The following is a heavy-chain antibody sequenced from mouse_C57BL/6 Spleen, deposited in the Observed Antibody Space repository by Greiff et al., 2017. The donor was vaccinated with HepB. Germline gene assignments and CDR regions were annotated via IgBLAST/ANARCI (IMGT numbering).Heavy chain of an antibody. Sequence: VQLQQPGAELVKPGASVKLSCKASGYTFTSYWMHWVKQRPGRGLEWIGRIDPNSGGTKYNEKFKSKATLTVDKPSSTAYMQLSSLTSEDSAVYYCAIPLITTVVATENYFDYWGQGTTLTVSS. V-gene: IGHV1-72*01. J-gene: IGHJ2*01. D-gene: IGHD1-1*01. CDR3: AIPLITTVVATENYFDY. CDR2: IDPNSGGT. CDR1: GYTFTSYW.